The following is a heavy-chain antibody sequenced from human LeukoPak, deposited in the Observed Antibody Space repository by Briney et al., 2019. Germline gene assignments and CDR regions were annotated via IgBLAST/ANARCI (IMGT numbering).Heavy chain of an antibody. CDR2: ISSSGSYI. D-gene: IGHD6-19*01. Sequence: GGSLRLSCAASGFTFSDYYMSWIRPAPGKGLEWVSYISSSGSYIYYAESVKGRFTISRDNAKNSLYLQMNSLRAEDTAVYYCARVIAVAGINFDYWGQGTLVTVSS. CDR1: GFTFSDYY. V-gene: IGHV3-11*01. CDR3: ARVIAVAGINFDY. J-gene: IGHJ4*02.